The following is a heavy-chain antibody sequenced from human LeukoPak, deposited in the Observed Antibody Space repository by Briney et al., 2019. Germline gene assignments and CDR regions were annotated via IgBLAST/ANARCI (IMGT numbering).Heavy chain of an antibody. CDR1: GGTFSSYA. V-gene: IGHV1-69*01. CDR2: IIPIFGTA. D-gene: IGHD5-18*01. Sequence: SVKVSCKASGGTFSSYAISWVRQAPGQGLEWMGGIIPIFGTANYAQKSQGRVTITADESTSTAYMELSSLRSEDTAVYYCAGDGYSYGHHGYYFDYWGQGTLVTVSS. CDR3: AGDGYSYGHHGYYFDY. J-gene: IGHJ4*02.